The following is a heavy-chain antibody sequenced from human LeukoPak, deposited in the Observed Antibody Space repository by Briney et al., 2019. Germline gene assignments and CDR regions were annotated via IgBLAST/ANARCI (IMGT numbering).Heavy chain of an antibody. Sequence: ASVKVYCKASGYTFTGYYMHWVRQAPGQGLEWMGWINPNSGGTNYAQKFQGRVTMTRDTSISTAYMELSRLRSDDTAVYYCARDRGLVVAATWWFDPWGQGTLVTVSS. CDR3: ARDRGLVVAATWWFDP. D-gene: IGHD2-15*01. J-gene: IGHJ5*02. CDR1: GYTFTGYY. CDR2: INPNSGGT. V-gene: IGHV1-2*02.